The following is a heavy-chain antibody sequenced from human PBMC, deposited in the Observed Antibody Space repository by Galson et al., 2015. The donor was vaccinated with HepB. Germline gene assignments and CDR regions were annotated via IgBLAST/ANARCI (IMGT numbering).Heavy chain of an antibody. CDR3: ARAGRYDYIWGSYRSDAFDI. Sequence: SVKVSCKVSGYTLTELSMHWVRQAPGQGLEWMGWINTNTGNPTYAQGFTGPFVFSLDTSVSTAYLQISSLKAEDTAVYYCARAGRYDYIWGSYRSDAFDIWGQGTMVTVSS. CDR1: GYTLTELS. V-gene: IGHV7-4-1*02. CDR2: INTNTGNP. J-gene: IGHJ3*02. D-gene: IGHD3-16*02.